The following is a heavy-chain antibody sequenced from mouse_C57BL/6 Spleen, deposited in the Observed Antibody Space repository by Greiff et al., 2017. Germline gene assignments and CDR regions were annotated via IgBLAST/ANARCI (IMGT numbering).Heavy chain of an antibody. CDR1: GFTFSSYA. V-gene: IGHV5-4*03. CDR3: AAYYSNYLFAY. CDR2: ISDGGSYT. Sequence: EVMLVESGGGLVKPGGSLKLSCAASGFTFSSYAMSWVRQTPDKRLEWVATISDGGSYTYYPDNVKGRFTISRDNAKNNLYLQMSHLKSEDTAMYYCAAYYSNYLFAYWGQGTLVTVSA. J-gene: IGHJ3*01. D-gene: IGHD2-5*01.